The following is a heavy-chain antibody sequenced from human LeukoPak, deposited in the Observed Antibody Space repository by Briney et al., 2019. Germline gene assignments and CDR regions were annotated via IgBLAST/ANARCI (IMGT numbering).Heavy chain of an antibody. CDR2: IYHSGST. D-gene: IGHD3-3*01. CDR3: ARDQYYDFWSGYYYCYYMDV. CDR1: GYSISSGYD. Sequence: SETLSLTCTVSGYSISSGYDWGWIRQPPGKGLEWIGSIYHSGSTYYNPSLKSRVTISVDTSKNQFSLKLSSVTAADTAVYYCARDQYYDFWSGYYYCYYMDVWGKGTTVTVSS. V-gene: IGHV4-38-2*02. J-gene: IGHJ6*03.